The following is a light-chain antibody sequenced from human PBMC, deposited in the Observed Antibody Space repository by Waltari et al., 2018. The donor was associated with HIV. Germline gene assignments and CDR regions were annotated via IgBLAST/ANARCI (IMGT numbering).Light chain of an antibody. CDR1: SSDIGGYNY. J-gene: IGLJ2*01. CDR2: EVT. V-gene: IGLV2-8*01. CDR3: SSFAPTNKFYVL. Sequence: QSTLTPPPSASGSPGQSVTISCPGTSSDIGGYNYVSWYQQHPGKAPQLIITEVTKRPSGVPDRFSGSKSGNTASLTVSGLQADDEALYYCSSFAPTNKFYVLFGGGTTLTVL.